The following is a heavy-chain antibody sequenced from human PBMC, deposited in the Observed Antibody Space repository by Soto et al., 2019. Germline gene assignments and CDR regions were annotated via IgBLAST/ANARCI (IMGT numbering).Heavy chain of an antibody. V-gene: IGHV3-15*01. CDR1: GFTFSNAW. CDR3: TTGIYDFWSGYYY. D-gene: IGHD3-3*01. CDR2: IKSKTDGGTT. J-gene: IGHJ4*02. Sequence: PGGSLRLSCAASGFTFSNAWMSWVRQAPGKGLEWVGRIKSKTDGGTTDYAAPVKGRFTISRDDSKNTLYLQMNSLKTEDTAVYYCTTGIYDFWSGYYYWGQGTLVTVSS.